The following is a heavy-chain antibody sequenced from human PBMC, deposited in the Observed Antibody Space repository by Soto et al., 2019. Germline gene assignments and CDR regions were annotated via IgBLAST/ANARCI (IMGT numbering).Heavy chain of an antibody. J-gene: IGHJ6*02. CDR2: ISYDGSNK. CDR3: AKAEPFGDV. Sequence: QVQLVESGGGVVQPGRSLRLSCAASGFTFSNYGMHWVRQAPGKGLEWVALISYDGSNKDYADSVKGRFTISRDNSKNTMYMQMNSLRVEDTAVYYCAKAEPFGDVWGQGTTVTVSS. V-gene: IGHV3-30*18. CDR1: GFTFSNYG. D-gene: IGHD3-3*01.